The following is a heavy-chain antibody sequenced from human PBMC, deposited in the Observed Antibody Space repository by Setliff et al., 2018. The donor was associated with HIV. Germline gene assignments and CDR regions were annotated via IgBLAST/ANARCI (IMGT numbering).Heavy chain of an antibody. D-gene: IGHD3-22*01. CDR2: IYNDGST. CDR1: GGSFSGYY. Sequence: SETLSLTCAVYGGSFSGYYWSWIRQPPGKGLEWIGRIYNDGSTNYNPSLKSRVTISVDTSKNQFSLKLSSVTAADTAVYYCARVGDFFDSSDYYSVLDAFDIWGQGTMVTVSS. V-gene: IGHV4-34*01. CDR3: ARVGDFFDSSDYYSVLDAFDI. J-gene: IGHJ3*02.